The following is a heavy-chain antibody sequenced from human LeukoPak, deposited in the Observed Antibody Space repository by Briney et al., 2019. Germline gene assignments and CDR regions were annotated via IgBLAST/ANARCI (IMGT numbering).Heavy chain of an antibody. D-gene: IGHD4-11*01. J-gene: IGHJ4*02. V-gene: IGHV3-30*02. CDR2: IRYDGSNK. CDR1: GFTFSSYG. CDR3: AKDLADIDYSVDY. Sequence: QPGGSLRLSCAASGFTFSSYGMHWVRQAPGKGLEWVAFIRYDGSNKYYADSVKGRFTISRDNSKNTLYLQMNSLRAEDTAVYYCAKDLADIDYSVDYWGQGTLVTVSS.